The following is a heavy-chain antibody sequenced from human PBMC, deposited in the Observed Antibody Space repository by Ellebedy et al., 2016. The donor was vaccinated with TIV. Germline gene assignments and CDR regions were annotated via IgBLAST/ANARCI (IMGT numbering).Heavy chain of an antibody. CDR3: ARVVRTMVRGVIPLVDV. Sequence: GSLRLSXTVSGGSISSYYWSWIRQPPGKGLEWIGYIYYSGSTNYNPSLKSRVTISVDTSKNQFSLKLSSVTAADTAVYYCARVVRTMVRGVIPLVDVWGQGTTVTVSS. D-gene: IGHD3-10*01. CDR1: GGSISSYY. J-gene: IGHJ6*02. V-gene: IGHV4-59*01. CDR2: IYYSGST.